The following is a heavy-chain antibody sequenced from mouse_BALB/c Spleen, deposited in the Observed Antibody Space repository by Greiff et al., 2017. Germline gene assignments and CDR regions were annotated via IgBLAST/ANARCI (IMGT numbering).Heavy chain of an antibody. CDR1: GFSLTGYG. D-gene: IGHD6-1*01. V-gene: IGHV2-6-7*01. J-gene: IGHJ4*01. CDR3: ARLSDPSLHYYAMDY. CDR2: IWGDGST. Sequence: QVQLKESGPGLVAPSQSLSITCTVSGFSLTGYGVNWVRQPPGKGLEWLGMIWGDGSTDYNSALKSRLSISKDNSKSQVFLKMNSLQTDDTARYYCARLSDPSLHYYAMDYWGQGTSVTVSS.